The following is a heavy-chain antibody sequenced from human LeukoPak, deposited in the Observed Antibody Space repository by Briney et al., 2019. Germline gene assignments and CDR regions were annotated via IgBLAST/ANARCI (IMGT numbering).Heavy chain of an antibody. CDR3: ARGWWTGNWYFDL. J-gene: IGHJ2*01. Sequence: SETLSLTCAVYGGSFSGYYWSWIRQPPGKGLEWIGEIDHSGSTNYNPSLKSRVTISVDTSKNQFSLKLSSVTAADTAVYYCARGWWTGNWYFDLWGRGTLVTVSS. V-gene: IGHV4-34*01. CDR1: GGSFSGYY. CDR2: IDHSGST. D-gene: IGHD3/OR15-3a*01.